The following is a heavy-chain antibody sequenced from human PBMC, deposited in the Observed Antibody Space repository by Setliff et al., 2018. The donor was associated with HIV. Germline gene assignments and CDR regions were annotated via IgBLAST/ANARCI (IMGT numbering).Heavy chain of an antibody. D-gene: IGHD2-21*01. CDR2: IYNSGST. J-gene: IGHJ5*02. CDR3: ARGVARQVVIDRWFDP. CDR1: GGSISSGSYY. V-gene: IGHV4-61*02. Sequence: PSETLSLTCSVSGGSISSGSYYWSWLRQPAGKGLEWIGRIYNSGSTVYNPSLKSRVTMSVDASKNLVSLNLNSVTAADTAIYYCARGVARQVVIDRWFDPWGQGTPVTVSS.